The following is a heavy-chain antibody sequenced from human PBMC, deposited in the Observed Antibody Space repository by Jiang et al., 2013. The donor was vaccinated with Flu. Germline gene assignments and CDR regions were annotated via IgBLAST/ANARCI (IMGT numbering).Heavy chain of an antibody. CDR1: GYTFTSYD. J-gene: IGHJ6*02. CDR2: MNPNSGNT. CDR3: AAYPYHYYGMDV. Sequence: SGAEVKKPGASVKVSCKASGYTFTSYDINWVRQATGQGLEWMGWMNPNSGNTGYAQKFQGRVTMTRNTSISTAYMELSSLRSEDTAVYYCAAYPYHYYGMDVWGQGTTVTVSS. V-gene: IGHV1-8*01.